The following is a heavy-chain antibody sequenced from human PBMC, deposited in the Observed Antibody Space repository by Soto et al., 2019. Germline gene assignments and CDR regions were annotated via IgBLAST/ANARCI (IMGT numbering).Heavy chain of an antibody. CDR3: AQDYAFGEYLDFDY. D-gene: IGHD3-10*01. CDR2: INGGGSM. V-gene: IGHV3-23*01. J-gene: IGHJ4*02. Sequence: GSLRLSCAASAFTFKNHWMHWVRQVPGKGPVWVSRINGGGSMYYAESVRGRLTISRDNSKNTLFLQMNSLRAEDTAVYYCAQDYAFGEYLDFDYRGQGTLVTVSS. CDR1: AFTFKNHW.